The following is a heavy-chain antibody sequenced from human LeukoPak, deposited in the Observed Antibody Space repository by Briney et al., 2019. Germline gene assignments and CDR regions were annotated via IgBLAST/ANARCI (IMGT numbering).Heavy chain of an antibody. CDR1: GFTFSDYY. D-gene: IGHD3-3*02. CDR3: ASSTRDATRPRSFEI. CDR2: ISSTSSTI. V-gene: IGHV3-11*04. J-gene: IGHJ4*02. Sequence: PGGSLRLSCAASGFTFSDYYMSWIRQAPGKGLEWVSYISSTSSTIYYADPVKGRFAISRDNAQNSLYLQMNSLRAEDTAIYYCASSTRDATRPRSFEIWGQGTRVTVSS.